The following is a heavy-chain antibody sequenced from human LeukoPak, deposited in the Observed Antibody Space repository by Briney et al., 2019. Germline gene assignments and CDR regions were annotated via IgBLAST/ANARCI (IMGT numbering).Heavy chain of an antibody. V-gene: IGHV4-39*07. CDR1: GGSISSSSYY. CDR3: ARVSVSGYGYYYFDY. CDR2: IYYSGST. J-gene: IGHJ4*02. Sequence: PSETLSLTCTVSGGSISSSSYYWGWIRQPPGKGLEWIGSIYYSGSTYYNPSLKSRVTISVDTSKNQFSLKLSSVTAADTAVYHCARVSVSGYGYYYFDYWGQGTLVTVSS. D-gene: IGHD5-12*01.